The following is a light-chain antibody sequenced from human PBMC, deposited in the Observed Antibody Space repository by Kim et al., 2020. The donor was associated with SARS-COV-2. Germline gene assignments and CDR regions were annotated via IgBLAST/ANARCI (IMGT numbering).Light chain of an antibody. J-gene: IGLJ2*01. CDR1: KLGDKY. CDR3: QAWDSSVV. Sequence: VSVPPGQTASITCSGDKLGDKYACWYQQKPGQSPVLVIYQDSKRPSGIPGRFAGSNSGNTATLTISGTQAMDEADYYCQAWDSSVVFGGGTQLTVL. V-gene: IGLV3-1*01. CDR2: QDS.